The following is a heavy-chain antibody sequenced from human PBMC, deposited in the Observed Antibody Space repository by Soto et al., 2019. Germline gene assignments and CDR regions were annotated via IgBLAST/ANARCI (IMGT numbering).Heavy chain of an antibody. CDR3: ARSTVTTTVVYYYYYYGMDV. Sequence: QLQLQESGPGLVKPSETLSLTCTVSGGSISSSSYYWGWIRQPPGKGLEWIGSIYYSGSTYYNPSLKSRVTISVDTSKNQFSLKLSSVTAADTAVYYCARSTVTTTVVYYYYYYGMDVWGQGTTVTLSS. D-gene: IGHD4-17*01. V-gene: IGHV4-39*01. CDR1: GGSISSSSYY. CDR2: IYYSGST. J-gene: IGHJ6*02.